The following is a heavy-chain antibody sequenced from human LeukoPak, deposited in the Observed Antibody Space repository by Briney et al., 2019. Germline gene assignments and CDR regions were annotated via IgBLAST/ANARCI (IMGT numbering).Heavy chain of an antibody. Sequence: QSGGSLRLSCAASGFTFSSYAMHWVRQAPGKGLEWVAVISYDGSNKYYADSVKGRFTIPRDNSKNTLYLQMNSLRAEDTAVYYCARDPRDGYEYYFDYWGQGTLVTVSS. CDR1: GFTFSSYA. J-gene: IGHJ4*02. D-gene: IGHD5-24*01. CDR3: ARDPRDGYEYYFDY. V-gene: IGHV3-30-3*01. CDR2: ISYDGSNK.